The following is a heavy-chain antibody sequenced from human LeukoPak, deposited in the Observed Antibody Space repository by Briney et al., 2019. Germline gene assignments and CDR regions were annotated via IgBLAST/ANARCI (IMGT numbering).Heavy chain of an antibody. CDR3: ARVEAYSGSHRPYDY. Sequence: ASVKVSYKASGYTFTGYYMHWVRQAPGPGLEWMGWVNPNSGGTNYAQKFQGRVTMTRDTSISTAYMELSRLRSDDTAVYFCARVEAYSGSHRPYDYWGQGTLVTVSS. J-gene: IGHJ4*02. D-gene: IGHD1-26*01. CDR2: VNPNSGGT. CDR1: GYTFTGYY. V-gene: IGHV1-2*02.